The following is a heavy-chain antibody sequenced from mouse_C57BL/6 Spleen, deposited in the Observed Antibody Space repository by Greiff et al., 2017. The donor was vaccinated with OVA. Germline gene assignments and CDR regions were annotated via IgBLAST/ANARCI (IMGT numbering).Heavy chain of an antibody. CDR3: ARVTAQATYAMDY. Sequence: EVMLVESGGGLVKPGGSLKLSCAASGFTFSSYAMSWVRQTPEKRLEWVATISDGGSYTYYPDNVKGRFTISRDNAKNNLYLQMSHLKSEDTAMYYCARVTAQATYAMDYWGQGTSVTVSS. V-gene: IGHV5-4*03. J-gene: IGHJ4*01. CDR1: GFTFSSYA. D-gene: IGHD3-2*02. CDR2: ISDGGSYT.